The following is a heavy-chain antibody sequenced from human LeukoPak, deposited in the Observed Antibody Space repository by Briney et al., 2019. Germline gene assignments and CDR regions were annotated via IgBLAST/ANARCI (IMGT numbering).Heavy chain of an antibody. Sequence: GGSLRLSCAASGFTFKNAWMNWVRQAPGKGLEWVSYISSSSSTIYYADSVKGRFTISRDNAKNSLYLQMNSLRAEDTAVYYCASGYCSGGSCYYYYYGMDVWGQGTTVTVSS. CDR1: GFTFKNAW. J-gene: IGHJ6*02. D-gene: IGHD2-15*01. V-gene: IGHV3-48*04. CDR3: ASGYCSGGSCYYYYYGMDV. CDR2: ISSSSSTI.